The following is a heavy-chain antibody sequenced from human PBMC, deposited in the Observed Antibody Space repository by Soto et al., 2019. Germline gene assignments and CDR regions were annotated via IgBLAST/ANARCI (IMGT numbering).Heavy chain of an antibody. V-gene: IGHV2-5*02. J-gene: IGHJ2*01. CDR2: IYWDDDK. D-gene: IGHD4-17*01. CDR1: GFSLSTSGVG. CDR3: ARTDYGDYVGYFDL. Sequence: QITLKESGPTLVKPTQTLTLTCTFSGFSLSTSGVGVGWIRQPPGKALEWLALIYWDDDKRYSPSLKSRLTITKDTSKNQVVLTMTNMDPVDTATYYCARTDYGDYVGYFDLWGRGTLVTVSS.